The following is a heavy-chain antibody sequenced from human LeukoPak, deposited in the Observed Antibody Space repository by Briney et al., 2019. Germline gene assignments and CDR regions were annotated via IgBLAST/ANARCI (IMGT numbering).Heavy chain of an antibody. CDR1: GGSFSGYY. CDR3: ATGSSARPGTYYNHIDV. Sequence: PSETLSLTCAVYGGSFSGYYWSWIRQPPGKGLEWIGEINHSGSTNYNPSLKSRVTISVDTSKNQFSLKLSSVTAADTAVYYCATGSSARPGTYYNHIDVWGKGTTVTVSS. CDR2: INHSGST. V-gene: IGHV4-34*01. J-gene: IGHJ6*03. D-gene: IGHD6-6*01.